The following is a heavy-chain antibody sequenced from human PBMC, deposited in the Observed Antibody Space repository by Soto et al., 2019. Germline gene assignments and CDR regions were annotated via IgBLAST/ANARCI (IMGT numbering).Heavy chain of an antibody. Sequence: GGSLRLSCAASGFTFSNAWMSWVRQAPGKGLEWVGRIKSKTDGGTTDYAAPVKGRFTISRDDSKNTLYLQMNSLKTEDTAVYYCTTDVKIRMLNDYWGQGTLVTVSS. V-gene: IGHV3-15*01. CDR2: IKSKTDGGTT. CDR1: GFTFSNAW. CDR3: TTDVKIRMLNDY. J-gene: IGHJ4*02. D-gene: IGHD2-8*01.